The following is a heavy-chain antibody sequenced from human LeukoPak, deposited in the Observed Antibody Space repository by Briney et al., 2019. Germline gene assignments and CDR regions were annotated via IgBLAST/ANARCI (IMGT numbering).Heavy chain of an antibody. Sequence: NASGTLSLTCTVSGGSVSSGTYYWSWIRQPAGKGLEWIGRIYTSGSTNYNPSLKSRVTISVDTSKNQFSLKLTSVTAADTAVYYCARDRGRYYFDYWGQGTLVTVSS. J-gene: IGHJ4*02. CDR2: IYTSGST. CDR1: GGSVSSGTYY. V-gene: IGHV4-61*02. D-gene: IGHD3-3*01. CDR3: ARDRGRYYFDY.